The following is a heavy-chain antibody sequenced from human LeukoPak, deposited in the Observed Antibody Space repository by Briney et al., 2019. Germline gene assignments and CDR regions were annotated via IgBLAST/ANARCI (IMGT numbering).Heavy chain of an antibody. J-gene: IGHJ4*02. CDR3: EDGIRDAFDY. CDR2: IRTTAEGAKYA. CDR1: GFSFTDYP. D-gene: IGHD5-24*01. V-gene: IGHV3-48*02. Sequence: VGSLRLSCATSGFSFTDYPINWVRQAPGKGLEWISNIRTTAEGAKYAYYADSVKGRVTISRDDGKNTLYLHMNSLRDDDTFFFQAEDGIRDAFDYWGQGILVTVSS.